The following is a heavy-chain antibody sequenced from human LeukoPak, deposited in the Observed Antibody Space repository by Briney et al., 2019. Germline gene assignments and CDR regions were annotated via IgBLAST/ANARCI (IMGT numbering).Heavy chain of an antibody. Sequence: GGSLRLSCAASGFTFSSYEMNWVRQAPDKGLEWGAVISYDVSNKNYADSVKGRFTISRDNSNNTLFLQMNSLRAEDTAVYYCAKDKGAAAGTIDYWGQGTLVTVSS. D-gene: IGHD6-13*01. V-gene: IGHV3-30*18. CDR1: GFTFSSYE. CDR3: AKDKGAAAGTIDY. J-gene: IGHJ4*02. CDR2: ISYDVSNK.